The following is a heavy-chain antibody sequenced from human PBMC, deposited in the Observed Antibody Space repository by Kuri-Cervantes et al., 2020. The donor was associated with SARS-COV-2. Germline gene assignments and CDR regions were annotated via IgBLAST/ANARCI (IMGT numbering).Heavy chain of an antibody. CDR2: ISHDGKNK. CDR3: AKDRVGVQDF. D-gene: IGHD2-21*01. V-gene: IGHV3-30*18. CDR1: GFNFSRTD. J-gene: IGHJ4*02. Sequence: GGSLRLSCAASGFNFSRTDMHWVRQAPGKGLECVAVISHDGKNKKCIASGKGRFTISRDNSQNTLYLHMKSLRSEDTAMYYCAKDRVGVQDFWGQGTLVTVSS.